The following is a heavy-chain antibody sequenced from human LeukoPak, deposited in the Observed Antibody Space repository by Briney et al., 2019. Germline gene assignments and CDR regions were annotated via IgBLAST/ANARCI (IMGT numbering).Heavy chain of an antibody. Sequence: SETLPLTCTVSGGSISSGGYYWSWIRQHPGKGLEWIGYIYYSGSTYYNPSLKSRVTISVDTSKNQFSLKLSSVTAADTAVYYCAREGDGYNIDYWGQGTLVTVSS. V-gene: IGHV4-31*03. D-gene: IGHD5-24*01. CDR3: AREGDGYNIDY. CDR1: GGSISSGGYY. J-gene: IGHJ4*02. CDR2: IYYSGST.